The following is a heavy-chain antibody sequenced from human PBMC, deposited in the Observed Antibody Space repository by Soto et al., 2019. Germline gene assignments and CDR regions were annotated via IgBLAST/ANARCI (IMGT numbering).Heavy chain of an antibody. V-gene: IGHV3-74*01. CDR3: ARSIFGVANYYYYMDV. J-gene: IGHJ6*03. CDR2: INSDGSST. Sequence: GGSLRLSCAASGFTFSSYWMHWVRQAPGKGLVWVSRINSDGSSTSYADSVKGRFTISRDNAKNTLYLQMNSLRAEDTAVYYCARSIFGVANYYYYMDVWGKGTTVTVSS. D-gene: IGHD3-3*01. CDR1: GFTFSSYW.